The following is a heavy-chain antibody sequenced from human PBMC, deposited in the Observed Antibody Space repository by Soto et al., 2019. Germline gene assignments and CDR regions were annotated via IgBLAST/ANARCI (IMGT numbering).Heavy chain of an antibody. CDR1: GFNFGSNG. V-gene: IGHV3-33*01. D-gene: IGHD3-9*01. CDR2: IWHDGSNK. CDR3: ARPVSRYFDVYLDF. J-gene: IGHJ4*02. Sequence: QVQLVESGGGVGQPGRSLRLSCAASGFNFGSNGMHWVRQAPGKGLVWVAVIWHDGSNKYYADSVKGRFTISRDNSNNTVYLQMDSLRAEDTAVYYCARPVSRYFDVYLDFWGQGVLVTVSS.